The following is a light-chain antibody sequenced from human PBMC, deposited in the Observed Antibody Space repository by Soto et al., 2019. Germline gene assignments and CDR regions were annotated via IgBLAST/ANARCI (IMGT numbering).Light chain of an antibody. CDR2: RAS. V-gene: IGKV1-5*03. CDR1: HTISSW. Sequence: DSEMTKKRSTLSGDVGDRVTITCLASHTISSWLAWYQQKPGKAPKLLIYRASTLKSGVPSRFSGSGSGTEFTLTISSLQPDDFATYYCQHYNSYSEAFGQGTKVDI. J-gene: IGKJ1*01. CDR3: QHYNSYSEA.